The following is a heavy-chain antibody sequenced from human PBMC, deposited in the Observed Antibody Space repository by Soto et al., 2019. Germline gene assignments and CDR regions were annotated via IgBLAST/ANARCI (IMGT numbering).Heavy chain of an antibody. CDR2: ISYSGYS. V-gene: IGHV4-59*08. Sequence: QVQFQESGPGLVKPSETLSLTCTVSGGSIDNYYCSWFRQPPGKGLEWISYISYSGYSAYNFSLKRRVTMSMDTSKTQFYLTLESVTATDTAVYYCARHGFGPLHGLVDVWGQGTTVIVSS. J-gene: IGHJ6*02. CDR3: ARHGFGPLHGLVDV. D-gene: IGHD3-10*01. CDR1: GGSIDNYY.